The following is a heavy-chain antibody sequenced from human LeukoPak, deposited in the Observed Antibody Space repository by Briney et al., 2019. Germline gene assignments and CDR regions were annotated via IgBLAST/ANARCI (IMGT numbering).Heavy chain of an antibody. CDR3: AREVEQPLVLFGY. V-gene: IGHV3-11*05. J-gene: IGHJ4*02. D-gene: IGHD3-10*02. CDR2: ISSSSSYT. CDR1: GFTFSDYY. Sequence: GGSLRLSCAASGFTFSDYYMSWIRQAPGKGLEWVSYISSSSSYTNYADSVKGRFTISRDNAKNSLYLQMNSLRAEDTAVYYCAREVEQPLVLFGYWGQARLATVSS.